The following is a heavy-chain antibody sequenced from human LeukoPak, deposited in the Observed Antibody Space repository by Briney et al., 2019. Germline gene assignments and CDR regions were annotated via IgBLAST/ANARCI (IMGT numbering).Heavy chain of an antibody. D-gene: IGHD2-15*01. V-gene: IGHV4-31*03. CDR2: IYYGGST. J-gene: IGHJ4*02. CDR1: GDSISSGYY. Sequence: PSQTLSLTCIVSGDSISSGYYWSWIRQLPGKGLEWIGYIYYGGSTFYSPSLKSRVTISVDPSKNQFSLELSSVTAADTAVYYCARGVVALAAFDNWGQGTLVTVSS. CDR3: ARGVVALAAFDN.